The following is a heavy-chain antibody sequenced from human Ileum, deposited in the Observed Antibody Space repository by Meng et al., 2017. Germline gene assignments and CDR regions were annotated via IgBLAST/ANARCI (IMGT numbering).Heavy chain of an antibody. CDR1: GFTFSHYA. Sequence: QVQLVESGGGVVQPGTSLRRACTASGFTFSHYAIHWVRQAPGKGLEWLSVIPYDGSNYYYADSVKGRFTISRDDSENTLFLQMDSLTTEDSGVYYCARGGVGAATAGPIDYWGQGILVTVSS. CDR2: IPYDGSNY. CDR3: ARGGVGAATAGPIDY. V-gene: IGHV3-30*04. D-gene: IGHD3-10*01. J-gene: IGHJ4*01.